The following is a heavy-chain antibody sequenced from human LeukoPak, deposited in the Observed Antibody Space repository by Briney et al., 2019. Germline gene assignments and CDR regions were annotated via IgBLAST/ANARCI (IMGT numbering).Heavy chain of an antibody. CDR2: IIHTGGI. J-gene: IGHJ4*02. CDR3: ARHVHVSMIVVILSDYFDY. V-gene: IGHV4-34*12. CDR1: GGSFSGHS. Sequence: PSEPLSLTCAVYGGSFSGHSWRWIGQAPGKGLEWIGEIIHTGGINYNPSLKSRVTISADTSKNQFSLRLTSVTAADTAVYYCARHVHVSMIVVILSDYFDYWGRGTLVSVSS. D-gene: IGHD3-22*01.